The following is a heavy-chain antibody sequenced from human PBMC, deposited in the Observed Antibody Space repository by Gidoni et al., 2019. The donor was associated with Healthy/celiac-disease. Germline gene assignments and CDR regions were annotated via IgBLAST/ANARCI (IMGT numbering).Heavy chain of an antibody. CDR2: IRSKAYGGTT. D-gene: IGHD3-3*01. J-gene: IGHJ5*02. CDR1: VFTFGDYA. CDR3: TRGGGITIYEDWFDP. V-gene: IGHV3-49*03. Sequence: EVQLVESGGGLVQPGRSLRLSCTASVFTFGDYAMSWFRQAPGKGLEGVGFIRSKAYGGTTEYAASVKGRFTISRDDSKSIAYLQMNSLKTEDTAVYYCTRGGGITIYEDWFDPWGQGTLVTVSS.